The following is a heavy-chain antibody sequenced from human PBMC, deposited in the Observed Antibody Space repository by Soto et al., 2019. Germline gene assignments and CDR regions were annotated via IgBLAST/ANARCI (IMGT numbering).Heavy chain of an antibody. D-gene: IGHD2-15*01. Sequence: GGTLRLSCAASGFTFSTYSMHWVRQAPGKGLEWVAVIWYDGSNKYYADSVKGRFTISRYNSKNTLYLQMNSLRAEDTAVYYCARDLRDRTPYSYGIDVWRHGXPAT. CDR1: GFTFSTYS. CDR3: ARDLRDRTPYSYGIDV. V-gene: IGHV3-33*08. CDR2: IWYDGSNK. J-gene: IGHJ6*02.